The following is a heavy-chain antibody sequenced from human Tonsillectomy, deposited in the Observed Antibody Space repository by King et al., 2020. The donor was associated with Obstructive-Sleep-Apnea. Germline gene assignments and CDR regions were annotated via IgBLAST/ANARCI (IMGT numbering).Heavy chain of an antibody. J-gene: IGHJ6*01. CDR1: GYSFTSYW. CDR2: IDPSDSYT. Sequence: VQLVQSGAEVKKPGESLRISCKGSGYSFTSYWISWVRQMPGKGLEWMGRIDPSDSYTNYSPSFQGHVTISADKTISTAYLQWSSLKASDTAMYYCARRGVSGWGYYYGMDVWGQGTTVTVSS. D-gene: IGHD6-19*01. CDR3: ARRGVSGWGYYYGMDV. V-gene: IGHV5-10-1*03.